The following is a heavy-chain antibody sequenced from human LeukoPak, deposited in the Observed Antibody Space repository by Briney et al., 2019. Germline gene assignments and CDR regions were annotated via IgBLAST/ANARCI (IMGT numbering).Heavy chain of an antibody. CDR1: GFTFSDYG. V-gene: IGHV3-30*18. CDR3: AKIGKSSGKFD. D-gene: IGHD1-26*01. CDR2: ISYDGVNR. J-gene: IGHJ4*01. Sequence: GGSLRLSCAASGFTFSDYGMHWFRQAPGKGLEWVAFISYDGVNRYYGDSVKGRFTISRHDSNNTLSLQMNSLRADDTAVYYCAKIGKSSGKFDWGQGTLVIVSS.